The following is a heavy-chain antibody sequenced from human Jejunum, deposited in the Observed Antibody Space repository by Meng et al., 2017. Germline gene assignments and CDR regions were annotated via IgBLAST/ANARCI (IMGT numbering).Heavy chain of an antibody. Sequence: SRVASGFTFSDQYIDWVRQAPGKGLGGVGRVGNKANSHFTEYAASVKGRFTISRDDANYSLFLHMNSLKAEDTAVYYCTRGYSGIDIYAFDVWGRGTMVTVSS. CDR3: TRGYSGIDIYAFDV. J-gene: IGHJ3*01. V-gene: IGHV3-72*01. CDR2: VGNKANSHFT. D-gene: IGHD4-11*01. CDR1: GFTFSDQY.